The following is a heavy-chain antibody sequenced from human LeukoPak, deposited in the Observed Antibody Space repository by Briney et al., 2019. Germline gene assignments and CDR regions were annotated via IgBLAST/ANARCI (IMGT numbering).Heavy chain of an antibody. V-gene: IGHV3-30*02. CDR1: GFSFSNYG. CDR2: IRYDGSNK. J-gene: IGHJ4*02. Sequence: GGSLRLSCVASGFSFSNYGMHWVRQAPGKGLEWVAFIRYDGSNKYYAASVRGRITISRDNSRNTLYLQMNSLRAEDTAVYYCAKESSSSVHFDYWGQGTLVTVSS. D-gene: IGHD6-6*01. CDR3: AKESSSSVHFDY.